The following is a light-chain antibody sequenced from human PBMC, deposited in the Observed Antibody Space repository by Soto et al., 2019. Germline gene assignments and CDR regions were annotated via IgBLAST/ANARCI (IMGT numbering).Light chain of an antibody. J-gene: IGKJ1*01. Sequence: DIQLTQSPPSLSASVGDRVTITYRVSQGISSYLNWYQQKPGKAPKLLIYAASSLQSGVPSRFSGSGSGTDFTLTISSLQPEDFATYYCQQSYSTPWTFGQGTKVDIK. V-gene: IGKV1-39*01. CDR2: AAS. CDR1: QGISSY. CDR3: QQSYSTPWT.